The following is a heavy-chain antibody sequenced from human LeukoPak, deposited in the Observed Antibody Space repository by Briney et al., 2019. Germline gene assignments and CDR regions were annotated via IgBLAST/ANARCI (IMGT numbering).Heavy chain of an antibody. V-gene: IGHV3-9*01. D-gene: IGHD3-9*01. Sequence: GGSLRLSCAASGFTFDDYAMHWVRQAPGKGLEWVSGISWNSNIIAYADSVKGRFTISRDNAKNSLYLQMNSLRAEDTALYYCAKDVAYDILTGMSMDVWGQGTTVTVSS. CDR1: GFTFDDYA. CDR3: AKDVAYDILTGMSMDV. J-gene: IGHJ6*02. CDR2: ISWNSNII.